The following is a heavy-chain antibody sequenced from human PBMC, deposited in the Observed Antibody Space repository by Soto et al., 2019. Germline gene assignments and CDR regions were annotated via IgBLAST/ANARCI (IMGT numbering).Heavy chain of an antibody. CDR3: ARVPYYGAAVDY. Sequence: TVGSLRLSCAVSGFIISNNFMSWVRQAPGKGLEWVSVIYSAGSTYYADSVKGRFTISRDSSKNTLYLQMNSLRTEDTAVYYCARVPYYGAAVDYWGQGTLVTVSS. CDR2: IYSAGST. D-gene: IGHD3-10*01. V-gene: IGHV3-53*01. J-gene: IGHJ4*02. CDR1: GFIISNNF.